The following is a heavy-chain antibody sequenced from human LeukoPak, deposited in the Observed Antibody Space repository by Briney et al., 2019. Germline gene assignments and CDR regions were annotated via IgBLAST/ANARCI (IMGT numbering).Heavy chain of an antibody. CDR1: GYTFTSYY. V-gene: IGHV1-46*01. Sequence: GASVKVSCKASGYTFTSYYMHWVRQAPGQGLEWMGIINPSGGSTSYAQKFQDRVTFSRDASATTVYMELSSLKYDDMAVYYCARDLDGSAGAWFDPWGQGTLVTVSS. J-gene: IGHJ5*02. CDR3: ARDLDGSAGAWFDP. D-gene: IGHD3-3*01. CDR2: INPSGGST.